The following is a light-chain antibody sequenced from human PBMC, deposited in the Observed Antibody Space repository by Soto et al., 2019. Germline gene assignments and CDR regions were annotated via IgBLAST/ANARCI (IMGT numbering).Light chain of an antibody. J-gene: IGKJ2*01. CDR2: AAS. Sequence: DIQMTQSPSSLSASVGDRVTITCRASQTISTYLNWYQQEPGKATKLLIYAASSLQSGVPSRFSGSGSGTDFTLTISSLQPEDFSAYYCQQSQGIPYTFGQGTKLEIK. V-gene: IGKV1-39*01. CDR3: QQSQGIPYT. CDR1: QTISTY.